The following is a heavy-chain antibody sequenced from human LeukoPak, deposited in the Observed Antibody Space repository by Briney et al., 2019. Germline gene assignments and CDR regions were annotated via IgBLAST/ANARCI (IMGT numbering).Heavy chain of an antibody. Sequence: SETLSLTCTVSGGSISSGGYYWSWIRQHPGKGLEWIGYIYYSGSTYYNPSLKSRVTISVDTSKNQFSLKLSSVTAADTAVYYCARGNGYDILTGYSRQELAFDIWGQGTMVTVSS. CDR1: GGSISSGGYY. J-gene: IGHJ3*02. CDR3: ARGNGYDILTGYSRQELAFDI. CDR2: IYYSGST. V-gene: IGHV4-31*03. D-gene: IGHD3-9*01.